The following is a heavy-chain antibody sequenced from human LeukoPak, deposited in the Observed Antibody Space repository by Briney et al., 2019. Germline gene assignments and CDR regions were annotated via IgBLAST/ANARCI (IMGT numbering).Heavy chain of an antibody. Sequence: GGSLRLSCAASGFTSSTNAMSWVRQAPGKGLEWVSAISGSGGSTYYADSVKGRFTISRDNSKNTLYLQMNSLRAEDTAVYYCAKREVFTVIVVVMPSYFDYWGQGTLVTVSS. V-gene: IGHV3-23*01. J-gene: IGHJ4*02. CDR3: AKREVFTVIVVVMPSYFDY. CDR1: GFTSSTNA. D-gene: IGHD3-22*01. CDR2: ISGSGGST.